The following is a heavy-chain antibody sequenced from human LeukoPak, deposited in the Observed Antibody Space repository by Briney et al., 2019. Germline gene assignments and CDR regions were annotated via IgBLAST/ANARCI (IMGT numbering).Heavy chain of an antibody. CDR3: ARYSSSQGWFDP. J-gene: IGHJ5*02. V-gene: IGHV4-39*01. D-gene: IGHD2-2*01. CDR1: GGSISSSGYY. CDR2: MYYSGSS. Sequence: PSETLSLTCTVSGGSISSSGYYWGWIRQPPGKGLEGIGIMYYSGSSSYNPSLKSRVTISVDTSKNQFSLRLTSVTAADTAVYYCARYSSSQGWFDPWGQGTLVTVSS.